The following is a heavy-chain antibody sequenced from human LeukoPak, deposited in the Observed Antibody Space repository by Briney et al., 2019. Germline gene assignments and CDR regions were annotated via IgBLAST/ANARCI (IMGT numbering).Heavy chain of an antibody. J-gene: IGHJ4*02. Sequence: GRSLRLSCAASGFIFSHYVIHWVRQAPGKGLEWMAVMSFDGNNKYFADSVKGRFTLSGDRSDNTVYLQMSSLRVDDTAVYYCAREPWDAYYLDHWGQGTLVTVSS. CDR1: GFIFSHYV. CDR2: MSFDGNNK. CDR3: AREPWDAYYLDH. V-gene: IGHV3-30-3*01. D-gene: IGHD3-16*01.